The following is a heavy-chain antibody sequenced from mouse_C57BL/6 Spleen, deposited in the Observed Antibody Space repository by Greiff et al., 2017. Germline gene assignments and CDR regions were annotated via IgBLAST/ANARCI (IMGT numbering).Heavy chain of an antibody. CDR3: ARVDSSGWGFAY. CDR2: IHPNSGST. Sequence: QVQLQQPGAELVKPGASVKLSCKASGYTFTSYWMHWVKQRPGQGLEWIGMIHPNSGSTNYNEKFKSKATLTVDKSSSTAYMQLSSLTSEDSAVYYCARVDSSGWGFAYWGQGTLVTVSA. D-gene: IGHD3-2*02. V-gene: IGHV1-64*01. CDR1: GYTFTSYW. J-gene: IGHJ3*01.